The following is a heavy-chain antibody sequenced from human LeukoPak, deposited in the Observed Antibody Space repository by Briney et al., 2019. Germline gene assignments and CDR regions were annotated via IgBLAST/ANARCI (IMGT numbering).Heavy chain of an antibody. CDR1: GYSFTRYW. D-gene: IGHD4-17*01. J-gene: IGHJ4*02. Sequence: GESLKISCKGSGYSFTRYWIGWVRQMPGKGLEWMGIIYPGDSDTRYSPSFQGQVTISADKSISTAYLQWSSLKASDTAMYYCATHYHGDYLLLDYWGQGTLVTVSS. CDR2: IYPGDSDT. CDR3: ATHYHGDYLLLDY. V-gene: IGHV5-51*01.